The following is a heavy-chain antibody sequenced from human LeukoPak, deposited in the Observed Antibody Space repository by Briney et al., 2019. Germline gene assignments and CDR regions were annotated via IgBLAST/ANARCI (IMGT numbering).Heavy chain of an antibody. CDR3: AKDATASPYFHWFDN. V-gene: IGHV3-23*01. CDR1: GFTFSSYA. Sequence: GGSLRLSCAASGFTFSSYAMDWVRQAPGKGLEWVAGISSGDRTFHAESVKGRFTISRDKSKDTLYLQMNSLRAEDTAVYYCAKDATASPYFHWFDNWGQGTQVIVSS. CDR2: ISSGDRT. J-gene: IGHJ4*02. D-gene: IGHD3-9*01.